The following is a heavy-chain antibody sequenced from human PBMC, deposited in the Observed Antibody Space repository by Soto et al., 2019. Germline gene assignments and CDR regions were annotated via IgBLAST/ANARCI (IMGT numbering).Heavy chain of an antibody. CDR3: ARSRIAVAGNNWFDP. J-gene: IGHJ5*02. CDR1: GGTFSSYA. Sequence: GASVKVSCKASGGTFSSYAISWGRQAPGQGLEWMGGIIPIFGTANYAQKFQGRVTITADKSTSTAYMELSSLRSEDTAVYYCARSRIAVAGNNWFDPWGQGTLVTVSS. D-gene: IGHD6-19*01. CDR2: IIPIFGTA. V-gene: IGHV1-69*06.